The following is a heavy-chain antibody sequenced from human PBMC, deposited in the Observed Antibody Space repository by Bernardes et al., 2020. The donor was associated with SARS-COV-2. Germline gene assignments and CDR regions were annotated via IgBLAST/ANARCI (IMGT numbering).Heavy chain of an antibody. Sequence: GGSLRLSCAASGFTFSSYSMNWVRQAPGKGLEWVSYISGPGGGIHYADSVKGRFTISRDNAKNSLYLQMNSLIAEDTAVYYCARDYNWGFDYWGQGILVTVSS. CDR1: GFTFSSYS. CDR2: ISGPGGGI. J-gene: IGHJ4*02. V-gene: IGHV3-48*04. D-gene: IGHD1-20*01. CDR3: ARDYNWGFDY.